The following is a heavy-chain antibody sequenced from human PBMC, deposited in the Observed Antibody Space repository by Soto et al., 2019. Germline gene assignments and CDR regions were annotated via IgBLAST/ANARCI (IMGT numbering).Heavy chain of an antibody. V-gene: IGHV3-23*01. J-gene: IGHJ6*03. Sequence: EVQLLESGGGLIQPGGSLRLSCAASGFTFSNYGMSWVRQAPGKGLEWNSSIRSTGGTTYYADSVKGRFSISRDNSKNTLYLQMISLRAEDSAVYYCAKGRTYCSGGSCYFDYYYFFMDVWGKGTTVTVSS. CDR1: GFTFSNYG. D-gene: IGHD2-15*01. CDR2: IRSTGGTT. CDR3: AKGRTYCSGGSCYFDYYYFFMDV.